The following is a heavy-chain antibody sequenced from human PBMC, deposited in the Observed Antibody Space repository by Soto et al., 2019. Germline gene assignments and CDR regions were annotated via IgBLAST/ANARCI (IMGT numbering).Heavy chain of an antibody. CDR3: ARDSEYDFWSGSYYGMDV. D-gene: IGHD3-3*01. V-gene: IGHV3-30-3*01. Sequence: QVQLVESGGGVVQPGRSLRLSCAASGFTFSSYAMHWVRQAPGKGLEWVAVISYDGSNKYYADSVKGRFTISRDNSKNTRYLQMNSLRAEDTAVYYCARDSEYDFWSGSYYGMDVWGQGTTVTVSS. CDR1: GFTFSSYA. J-gene: IGHJ6*02. CDR2: ISYDGSNK.